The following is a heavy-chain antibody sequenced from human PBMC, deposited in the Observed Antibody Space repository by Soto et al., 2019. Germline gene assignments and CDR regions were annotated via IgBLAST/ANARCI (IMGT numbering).Heavy chain of an antibody. CDR2: INAGNGNT. CDR1: GYTFTSYA. J-gene: IGHJ4*02. Sequence: QVQLVQSGAEEKKPGASVKVSCKASGYTFTSYAMHWVRQAPGQRLEWMGWINAGNGNTKYSQKIQGRVTITRDTSASTAYMERSSLRSEDTAVYYCARSIVVVTALDYWGQGTLVTVSS. D-gene: IGHD2-21*02. CDR3: ARSIVVVTALDY. V-gene: IGHV1-3*05.